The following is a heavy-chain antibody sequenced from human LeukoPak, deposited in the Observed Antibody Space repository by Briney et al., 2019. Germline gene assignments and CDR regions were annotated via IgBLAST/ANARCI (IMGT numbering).Heavy chain of an antibody. J-gene: IGHJ4*02. CDR1: GYTFTSYY. CDR2: INPSGGST. CDR3: ARAGDYYGSGSYSNYFDY. V-gene: IGHV1-46*03. D-gene: IGHD3-10*01. Sequence: GSSVKVSCKASGYTFTSYYMHWVRQAPGQGLEWMGIINPSGGSTSYAQKFQGRVTMTRDTSTSTVYMELSSLRSEDTAVYYCARAGDYYGSGSYSNYFDYWGQGTLVTASS.